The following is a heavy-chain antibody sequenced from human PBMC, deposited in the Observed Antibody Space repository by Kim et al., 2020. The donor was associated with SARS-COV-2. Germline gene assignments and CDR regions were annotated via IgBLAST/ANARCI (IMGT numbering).Heavy chain of an antibody. Sequence: ASVKVSCKASGYTFTSYAMNWVRQAPGQGLEWMGWINTNTGNPTYAQGFTGRFVFSLDTSVSTAYLQISSLKAEDTAVYCCASLQYSSGWSPFDLWGRGTLVTVSS. CDR3: ASLQYSSGWSPFDL. J-gene: IGHJ2*01. CDR2: INTNTGNP. D-gene: IGHD6-19*01. CDR1: GYTFTSYA. V-gene: IGHV7-4-1*02.